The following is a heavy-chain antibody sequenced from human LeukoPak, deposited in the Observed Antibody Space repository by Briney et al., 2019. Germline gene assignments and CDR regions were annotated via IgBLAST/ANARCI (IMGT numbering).Heavy chain of an antibody. D-gene: IGHD1-14*01. V-gene: IGHV3-30*03. CDR3: APMTNRYFQH. CDR1: GFTFSSYG. CDR2: ISYDGSNK. Sequence: PGRSLRLSCAASGFTFSSYGMHWVRQAPGKGLEWVAVISYDGSNKYYADSVKGRFTISRDNSKNTLYLQMNSLRAEDTAVYYCAPMTNRYFQHWGQGTLVTVSS. J-gene: IGHJ1*01.